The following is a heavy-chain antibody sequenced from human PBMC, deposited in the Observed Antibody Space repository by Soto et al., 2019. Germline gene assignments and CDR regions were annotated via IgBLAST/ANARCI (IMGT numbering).Heavy chain of an antibody. V-gene: IGHV4-39*01. CDR1: GGSISSSSYY. CDR2: VYYSGTT. D-gene: IGHD5-12*01. J-gene: IGHJ4*02. CDR3: ARHTDIVSSTVYN. Sequence: SETLSLTCTVSGGSISSSSYYWAWVRQPPGKGLEWIGSVYYSGTTYYNPSLKSRVTISGDTSKNQFSLKLSSVTAADTTVFYCARHTDIVSSTVYNWGQGILVTVSS.